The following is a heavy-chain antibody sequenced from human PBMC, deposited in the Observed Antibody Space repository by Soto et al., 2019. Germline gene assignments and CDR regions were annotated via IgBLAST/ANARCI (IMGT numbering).Heavy chain of an antibody. CDR2: ISSSSSTI. CDR1: GFTFNTYG. J-gene: IGHJ6*03. V-gene: IGHV3-48*01. D-gene: IGHD3-16*01. CDR3: ARNWALYYMAV. Sequence: PGGSLRLSCGGSGFTFNTYGMHWVRQAPGKGLEWISYISSSSSTIYYADSVKGRFTISRDNAKQSLYLQMNTLRAEDTAVYYCARNWALYYMAVWGEGTTVTVSS.